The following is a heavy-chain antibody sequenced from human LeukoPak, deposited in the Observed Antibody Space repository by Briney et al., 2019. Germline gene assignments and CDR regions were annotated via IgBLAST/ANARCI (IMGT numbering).Heavy chain of an antibody. Sequence: ASVKVSCKASGYTFTGYYMHWVRQAPGQGLEWMGWINPNSGGTNYAQKFQGRVTMTRDTSISTAYMELSRLRSDDTAVYYCARGRGIPRRPELNWFDPWGQGTLVTVSS. J-gene: IGHJ5*02. CDR3: ARGRGIPRRPELNWFDP. V-gene: IGHV1-2*02. CDR2: INPNSGGT. D-gene: IGHD6-13*01. CDR1: GYTFTGYY.